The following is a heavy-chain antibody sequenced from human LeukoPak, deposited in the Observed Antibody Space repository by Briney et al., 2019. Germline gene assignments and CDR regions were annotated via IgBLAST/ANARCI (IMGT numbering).Heavy chain of an antibody. V-gene: IGHV4-61*02. Sequence: PSETLSLTCTVSGGSISSGSYYWSWIRQPPGKGLEWIGRIYTSGSTNYNPSLKSRVTISVDTSKNQFSLKLSSVTAADTAVYYCAREGVVVTALDYWGQGTLVTVSS. D-gene: IGHD2-21*02. CDR2: IYTSGST. J-gene: IGHJ4*02. CDR3: AREGVVVTALDY. CDR1: GGSISSGSYY.